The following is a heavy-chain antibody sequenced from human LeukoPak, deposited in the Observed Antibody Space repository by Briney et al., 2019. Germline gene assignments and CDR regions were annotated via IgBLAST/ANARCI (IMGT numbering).Heavy chain of an antibody. V-gene: IGHV3-23*01. CDR2: VTSAGNT. CDR3: ATKTAFDY. J-gene: IGHJ4*02. D-gene: IGHD1-14*01. Sequence: GGSLRLSCAASGFTFSTYGMSWVRQAPGKGLEWVSRVTSAGNTYYADSVRGRFTISRDNSGNTLYLQMISLRAEDTAVYYCATKTAFDYWGQGTLVTVSS. CDR1: GFTFSTYG.